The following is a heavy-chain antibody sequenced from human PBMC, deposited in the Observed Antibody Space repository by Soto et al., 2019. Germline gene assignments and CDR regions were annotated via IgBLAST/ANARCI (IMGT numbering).Heavy chain of an antibody. J-gene: IGHJ5*02. Sequence: GGSLRLSCAASGFTFSSYAMSWVRQAPGKGLEWVSAISGSGGSTYYADSVKGRFTISRDNSKNTLYLQMNSLRAEDTAVYYCAKDLRYYDFWSGYSRPNWFDPWGQGTLVTVSS. CDR1: GFTFSSYA. V-gene: IGHV3-23*01. CDR2: ISGSGGST. CDR3: AKDLRYYDFWSGYSRPNWFDP. D-gene: IGHD3-3*01.